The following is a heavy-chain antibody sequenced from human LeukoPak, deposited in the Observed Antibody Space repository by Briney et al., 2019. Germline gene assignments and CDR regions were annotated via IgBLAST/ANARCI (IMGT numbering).Heavy chain of an antibody. CDR2: IYIGGST. J-gene: IGHJ4*02. Sequence: PGGSLRLSCAASGFIVSGTYMTWVRQAPGKGLECVSIIYIGGSTYYADSVKGRFTISRDNSKNTVYLQMNSLRGEDRAVYYCARGERLTYFDYWGQGTLVTVSS. D-gene: IGHD3-22*01. V-gene: IGHV3-53*01. CDR1: GFIVSGTY. CDR3: ARGERLTYFDY.